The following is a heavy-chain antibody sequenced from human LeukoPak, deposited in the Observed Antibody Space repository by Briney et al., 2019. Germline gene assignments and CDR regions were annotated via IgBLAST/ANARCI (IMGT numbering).Heavy chain of an antibody. Sequence: SETLSLTCTVSGYSISSGYYWGWIRQPPGKGLEWIGSIYHSGSTYYNPSLKSRVTISVDTSKNQFSLKLSSETAADTAVYYCARFSPRAMGNYLDFWGQGTLVTVSS. CDR3: ARFSPRAMGNYLDF. D-gene: IGHD7-27*01. CDR2: IYHSGST. J-gene: IGHJ4*02. V-gene: IGHV4-38-2*02. CDR1: GYSISSGYY.